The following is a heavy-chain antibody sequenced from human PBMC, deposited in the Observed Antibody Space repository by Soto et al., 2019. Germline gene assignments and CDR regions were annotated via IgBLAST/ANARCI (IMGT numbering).Heavy chain of an antibody. V-gene: IGHV3-30*18. CDR2: ISYDGSHQ. Sequence: LRLSCAASGFTFRNYGMHWVRQTPGKGLEWVAVISYDGSHQFYTDSVKGRFTISRDNSKNTLYLQMNSLKTEDTAMYYCAKDPKCCTIGSHFLDNWFDPWGQGTLVPVSP. J-gene: IGHJ5*02. D-gene: IGHD2-8*01. CDR1: GFTFRNYG. CDR3: AKDPKCCTIGSHFLDNWFDP.